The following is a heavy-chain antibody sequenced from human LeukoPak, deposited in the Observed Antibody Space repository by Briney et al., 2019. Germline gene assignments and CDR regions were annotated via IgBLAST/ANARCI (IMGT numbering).Heavy chain of an antibody. CDR2: IYYSGST. V-gene: IGHV4-59*12. CDR1: GGSISSYY. CDR3: ARVSDSSWYGNFFDY. Sequence: SETLSLTCTVSGGSISSYYWSWIRQPPGKGLEWIGYIYYSGSTNYNPSLKSRVTISVDKSKNQFSLKLSSVTAADTAVYYCARVSDSSWYGNFFDYWGQGTLVTVSS. J-gene: IGHJ4*02. D-gene: IGHD6-13*01.